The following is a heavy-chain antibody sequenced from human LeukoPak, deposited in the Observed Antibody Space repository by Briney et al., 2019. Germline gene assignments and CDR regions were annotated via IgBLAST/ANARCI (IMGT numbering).Heavy chain of an antibody. Sequence: GGSLRLSCAASGFTVSSNYMSWVRQAPGKGLEWVSVIYSGGSTYYADSVKGRFTISRHNSKNTLYLQMNSLRAEDTAVYYCARDHSSSWYDGMDVWGQGTTVTVSS. CDR1: GFTVSSNY. CDR2: IYSGGST. CDR3: ARDHSSSWYDGMDV. D-gene: IGHD6-13*01. J-gene: IGHJ6*02. V-gene: IGHV3-53*04.